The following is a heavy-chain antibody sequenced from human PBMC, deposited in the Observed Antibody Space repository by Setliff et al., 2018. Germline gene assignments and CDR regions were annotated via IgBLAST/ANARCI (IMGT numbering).Heavy chain of an antibody. V-gene: IGHV3-21*01. J-gene: IGHJ4*02. CDR3: AKDPGDSSGSFEY. CDR1: GFTFSSYA. CDR2: ISPSSSHI. Sequence: PGGSLRLSCAASGFTFSSYAMSWVRQAPGKGLEWVSSISPSSSHIYYADSAEGRFTISRDNSKNTLYLQMNSLRAEDTAVYYCAKDPGDSSGSFEYWGQGTPVTVSS. D-gene: IGHD3-22*01.